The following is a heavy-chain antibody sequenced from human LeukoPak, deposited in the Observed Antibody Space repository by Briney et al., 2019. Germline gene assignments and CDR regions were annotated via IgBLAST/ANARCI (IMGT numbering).Heavy chain of an antibody. Sequence: GGSLRLSCAASGFTFSSYWLSWVRQAPGKGLEWVAVIWSDGTEKYYADAVKGRFTISRDNSRNTLYLQMNSLRGEDTAVYYCAKDAQRGFDYSNSLEYWGQGTLVTVSS. CDR2: IWSDGTEK. D-gene: IGHD4-11*01. J-gene: IGHJ4*02. CDR1: GFTFSSYW. CDR3: AKDAQRGFDYSNSLEY. V-gene: IGHV3-33*06.